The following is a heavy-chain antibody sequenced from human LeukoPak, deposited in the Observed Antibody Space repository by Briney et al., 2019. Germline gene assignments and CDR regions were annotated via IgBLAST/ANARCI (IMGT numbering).Heavy chain of an antibody. J-gene: IGHJ3*01. V-gene: IGHV1-46*01. CDR1: GYTFTSYF. CDR3: ARDGDGAGMGR. CDR2: INPSGGYT. Sequence: GASVKVSCKASGYTFTSYFMHWVRQAPGQGLEWMGIINPSGGYTTYAQKFQGRVSMTRDMSTSTVYMELSSLRSEDTAIYYCARDGDGAGMGRWGQGTVVTVSS. D-gene: IGHD3-10*01.